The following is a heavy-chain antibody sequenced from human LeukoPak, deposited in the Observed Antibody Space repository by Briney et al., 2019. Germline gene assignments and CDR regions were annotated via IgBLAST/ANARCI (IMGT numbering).Heavy chain of an antibody. CDR1: GFTFSSYS. D-gene: IGHD3-22*01. Sequence: GGSLRLSCAASGFTFSSYSMNWVRQAPGKGLEWVSSISSSSSYIYYADSVKGRFTISRDNAKNSLYLQMNSLRAEDTAVYYCARGVSARGSGYAKGAFDIWGQGTMVTVSS. J-gene: IGHJ3*02. CDR2: ISSSSSYI. V-gene: IGHV3-21*01. CDR3: ARGVSARGSGYAKGAFDI.